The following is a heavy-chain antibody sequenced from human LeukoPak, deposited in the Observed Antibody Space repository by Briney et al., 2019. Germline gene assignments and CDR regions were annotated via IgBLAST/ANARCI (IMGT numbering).Heavy chain of an antibody. Sequence: PGGSLRLSCAASGSTFSSYSMNWVRQAPGKGLEWVSSISSSSSYIYYADSVKGRFTISRDNAKNSLYLQMNSLRAEDTAVYYCAREYGGNSFPDYWGQGTLVTVSS. D-gene: IGHD4-23*01. J-gene: IGHJ4*02. CDR1: GSTFSSYS. V-gene: IGHV3-21*01. CDR2: ISSSSSYI. CDR3: AREYGGNSFPDY.